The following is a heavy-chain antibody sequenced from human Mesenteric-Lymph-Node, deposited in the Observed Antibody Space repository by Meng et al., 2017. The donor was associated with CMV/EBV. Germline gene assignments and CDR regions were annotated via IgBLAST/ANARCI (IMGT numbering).Heavy chain of an antibody. CDR1: GFTFGAYE. CDR2: ISANGNTI. D-gene: IGHD2-2*02. CDR3: ARDGSYCGSSSCYTLGFDC. Sequence: GESLKISCAASGFTFGAYEMNWVRQAPGKGLEWVSHISANGNTINYADSVKGRFTISRDNAKKSLYLQMNSLRAEDTAVYYCARDGSYCGSSSCYTLGFDCWGQGTLVTVSS. J-gene: IGHJ4*02. V-gene: IGHV3-48*03.